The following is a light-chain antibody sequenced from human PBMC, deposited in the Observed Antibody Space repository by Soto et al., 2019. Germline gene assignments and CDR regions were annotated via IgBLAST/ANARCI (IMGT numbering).Light chain of an antibody. CDR2: AAS. CDR1: QGIASY. J-gene: IGKJ2*01. CDR3: QQRNRYPYT. Sequence: DIQLTQSPSFLSASVGDRVTISCRASQGIASYLVWYQQKSGKAPRLLIYAASSLESGVPSRFSGSGSGTEFTLTIASLQPEDFATYYCQQRNRYPYTFGQGTELEIK. V-gene: IGKV1-9*01.